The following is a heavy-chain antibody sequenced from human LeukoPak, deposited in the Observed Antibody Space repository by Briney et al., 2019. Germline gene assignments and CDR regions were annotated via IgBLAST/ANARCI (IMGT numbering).Heavy chain of an antibody. Sequence: PGGSLRLSCAASGFTVSTYWTQWVSQAPGRGLVWVSHIKSDGSSTSYADSVKGRFTISRDNAKNTLYLQMISLRAEDTAVYYCARDRGYTQDYWGQGTLVTVSS. CDR1: GFTVSTYW. D-gene: IGHD5-12*01. V-gene: IGHV3-74*01. J-gene: IGHJ4*02. CDR2: IKSDGSST. CDR3: ARDRGYTQDY.